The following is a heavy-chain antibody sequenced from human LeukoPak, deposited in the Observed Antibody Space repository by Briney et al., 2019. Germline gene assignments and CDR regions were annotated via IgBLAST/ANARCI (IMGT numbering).Heavy chain of an antibody. V-gene: IGHV4-34*01. CDR3: ASWVRGSGSYSAAFDY. D-gene: IGHD3-10*01. CDR2: INHSGST. CDR1: GGSFSGYY. J-gene: IGHJ4*02. Sequence: SETLSLTCAVYGGSFSGYYWSWIRQPPGKGLEWIGEINHSGSTNYNPSLKSRVTISVDTSKNQFSLKLSSVTAADTAVYYCASWVRGSGSYSAAFDYWGQGTLVTVSS.